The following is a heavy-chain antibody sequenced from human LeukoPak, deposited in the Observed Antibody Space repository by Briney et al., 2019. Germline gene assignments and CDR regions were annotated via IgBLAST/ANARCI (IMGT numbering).Heavy chain of an antibody. Sequence: PSETLSLTCAVYGGSFSGYYWSWIRQPPGKGLEWIGEINHSGSTNYNPSLKSRVTISVDTSKNQFSLKLSSVTAADTAVYYCARVLADPRSGYYFDYWGQGTLVTVSS. CDR2: INHSGST. J-gene: IGHJ4*02. CDR3: ARVLADPRSGYYFDY. D-gene: IGHD3-22*01. V-gene: IGHV4-34*01. CDR1: GGSFSGYY.